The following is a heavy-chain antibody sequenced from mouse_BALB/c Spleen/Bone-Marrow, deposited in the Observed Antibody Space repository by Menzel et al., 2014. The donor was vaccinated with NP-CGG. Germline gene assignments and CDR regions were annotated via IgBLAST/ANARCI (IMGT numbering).Heavy chain of an antibody. V-gene: IGHV1-87*01. J-gene: IGHJ3*01. CDR2: IYPGDGDT. D-gene: IGHD2-1*01. Sequence: VQGVESGAEVARPGTSVKLSCKASGYTFTSYWMQWVRQRPGQGLEWIGAIYPGDGDTRYTQKFKGKATLTADKSSSTAYMQLSSLSSEDSAVYYCAYGTPFAYSDQGTLVTVSA. CDR3: AYGTPFAY. CDR1: GYTFTSYW.